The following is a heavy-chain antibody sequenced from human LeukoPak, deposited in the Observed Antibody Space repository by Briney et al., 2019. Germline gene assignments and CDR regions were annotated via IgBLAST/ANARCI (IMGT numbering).Heavy chain of an antibody. V-gene: IGHV4-34*01. CDR2: INHSGST. D-gene: IGHD4-17*01. CDR3: ARGRTVKRGYYYYYMDV. Sequence: SETLSLTCAVYGGSFSGYYWSWIRQPPGKGLEWIGEINHSGSTNYNPSLKSRVTISVDTSKNQFSLKLSSVTAADTAVYYCARGRTVKRGYYYYYMDVWGKGTTVTVSS. CDR1: GGSFSGYY. J-gene: IGHJ6*03.